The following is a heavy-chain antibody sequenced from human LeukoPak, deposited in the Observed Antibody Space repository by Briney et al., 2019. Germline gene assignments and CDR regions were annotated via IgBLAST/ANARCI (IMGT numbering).Heavy chain of an antibody. Sequence: KSSETLSLTRAVYGGSFSGYYWSWIRQPPGKELEWIGEINHSGSTNYNPSLKSRVTISVDTSKNQFSLRLSSVTAADTAVYFCARHDYDSRANWFDPWGQGTLVTVSS. J-gene: IGHJ5*02. CDR2: INHSGST. CDR3: ARHDYDSRANWFDP. CDR1: GGSFSGYY. V-gene: IGHV4-34*01. D-gene: IGHD3-22*01.